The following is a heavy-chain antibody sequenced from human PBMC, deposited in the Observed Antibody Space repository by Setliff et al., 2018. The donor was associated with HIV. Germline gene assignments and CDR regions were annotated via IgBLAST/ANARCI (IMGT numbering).Heavy chain of an antibody. Sequence: SETLSLTCTVSGGSITNKYWSWIRQPPGKGLEWLGYVSSSGTTNYTPSLESRLTISVDTSKNQVSLRLSSLTAADTAVYFCARVVSRREDRGTWMKLWLAPYYMDVWGKGTTVTVSS. D-gene: IGHD3-10*01. CDR3: ARVVSRREDRGTWMKLWLAPYYMDV. J-gene: IGHJ6*03. CDR1: GGSITNKY. CDR2: VSSSGTT. V-gene: IGHV4-59*01.